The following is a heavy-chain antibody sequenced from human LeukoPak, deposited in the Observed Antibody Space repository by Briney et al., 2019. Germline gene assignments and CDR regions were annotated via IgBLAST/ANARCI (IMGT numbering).Heavy chain of an antibody. CDR2: IKQDGSEK. D-gene: IGHD1-26*01. J-gene: IGHJ4*02. CDR1: GLTLSNYW. V-gene: IGHV3-7*03. CDR3: TARSSGNPYF. Sequence: GGSLRLSCTASGLTLSNYWMIWVRQAPGKGLQWVAKIKQDGSEKYYVDSVKGRFTISRDNAENSLYLQMNSLGVEDTAVYYCTARSSGNPYFWGQGTLVTVSS.